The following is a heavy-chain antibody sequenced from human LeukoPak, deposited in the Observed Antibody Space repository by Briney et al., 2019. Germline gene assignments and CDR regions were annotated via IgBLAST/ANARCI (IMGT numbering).Heavy chain of an antibody. CDR1: GGSFSGYY. CDR2: INHSGST. J-gene: IGHJ4*02. V-gene: IGHV4-34*01. Sequence: PSETLSLTCAVYGGSFSGYYWSWIRQPPGKGLEWIGEINHSGSTNYNPSLKSRVTISVDTSKNQFSLKLNSLTAADTAVYYCARDLRMGGPWRQFDYWGQGTLATVSS. D-gene: IGHD3-16*01. CDR3: ARDLRMGGPWRQFDY.